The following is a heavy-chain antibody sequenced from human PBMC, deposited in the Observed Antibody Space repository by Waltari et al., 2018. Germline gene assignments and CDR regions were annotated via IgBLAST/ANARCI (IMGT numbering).Heavy chain of an antibody. J-gene: IGHJ3*01. CDR2: IKQEGSEK. CDR3: ARDPEFGVDAFDL. D-gene: IGHD2-8*01. V-gene: IGHV3-7*01. Sequence: EVQLVESGGGLVQPGGSLRLSCTASKFSFGNYWMTWVRQAPGKGLEWVANIKQEGSEKYYVDSVKGRFTISRDNAKNSLYLQMNSLRAEDTAVYYCARDPEFGVDAFDLWGQGTMVTVSS. CDR1: KFSFGNYW.